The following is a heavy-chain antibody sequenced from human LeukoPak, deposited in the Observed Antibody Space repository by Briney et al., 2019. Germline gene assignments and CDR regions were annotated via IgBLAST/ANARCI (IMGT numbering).Heavy chain of an antibody. CDR1: GFTFSRYA. J-gene: IGHJ3*01. CDR2: IRGSGDGT. D-gene: IGHD4-17*01. V-gene: IGHV3-23*01. Sequence: TGGSLRLSCVVPGFTFSRYAMTRVRQAPGKGLEWVSSIRGSGDGTSYADSVRGRFTMSRDNSKSTLYLQMDSRRAEDTAMYYCARDPNGDYIGAFDFWGQGTLVTVSS. CDR3: ARDPNGDYIGAFDF.